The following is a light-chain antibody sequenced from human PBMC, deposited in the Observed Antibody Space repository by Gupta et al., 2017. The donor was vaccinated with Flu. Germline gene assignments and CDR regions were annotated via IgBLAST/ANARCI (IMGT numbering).Light chain of an antibody. Sequence: EIVMTQSPVTLSVSPGERVTLSCRASQSVTRNLVWCQQKPGQAPRLLISGASTRVTGIPGRFSGSGSGTDFTLTISSLQSEDFGVYYCQQYEKWPLTFGPGTKVDVK. J-gene: IGKJ3*01. CDR3: QQYEKWPLT. V-gene: IGKV3D-15*01. CDR2: GAS. CDR1: QSVTRN.